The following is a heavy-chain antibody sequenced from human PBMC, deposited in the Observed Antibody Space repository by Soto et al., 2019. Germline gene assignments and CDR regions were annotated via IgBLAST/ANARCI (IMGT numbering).Heavy chain of an antibody. CDR1: GFTFSSYS. V-gene: IGHV3-7*01. J-gene: IGHJ4*02. CDR2: IKQGGSEK. CDR3: ARDSERPLGY. Sequence: GGSLRLSCAASGFTFSSYSMKWVRQAPGKGLEWVANIKQGGSEKYYVDSVTGRFTISKDIAKKSLYLQMNSLRAEDTAVYYCARDSERPLGYWGQGTLVTVSS.